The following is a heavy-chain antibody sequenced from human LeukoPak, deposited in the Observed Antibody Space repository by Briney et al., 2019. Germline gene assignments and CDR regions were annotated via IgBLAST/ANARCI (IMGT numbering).Heavy chain of an antibody. CDR1: GFTFSDYY. J-gene: IGHJ2*01. D-gene: IGHD5-18*01. CDR3: ARRRGYSYGYWYFDL. Sequence: GGSLRLSCAASGFTFSDYYMSWIRQAPGKGLEWVSYISSSGSAKHYADSVKGRFTISRDNAKNSLYLQMNSLRAEDTAVYYCARRRGYSYGYWYFDLWGRGTLVTVSS. V-gene: IGHV3-11*04. CDR2: ISSSGSAK.